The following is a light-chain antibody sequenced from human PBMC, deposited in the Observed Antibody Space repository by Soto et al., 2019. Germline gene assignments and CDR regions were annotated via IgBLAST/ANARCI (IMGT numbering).Light chain of an antibody. J-gene: IGKJ5*01. CDR2: RTS. V-gene: IGKV3-11*01. CDR1: QSIDTD. Sequence: EIVVTQSPATLSASPGERATLSCRASQSIDTDLAWYQQKPGQAPRLLMFRTSSRATGFPARFSGSGSGTDFTLTISSLEPEDFALYYCQQRSNWPITFGQGTRLEIK. CDR3: QQRSNWPIT.